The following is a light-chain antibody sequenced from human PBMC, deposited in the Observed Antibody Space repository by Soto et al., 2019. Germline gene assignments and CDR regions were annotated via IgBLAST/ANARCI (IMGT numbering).Light chain of an antibody. CDR1: QSVLYSSNNKNY. CDR2: WSS. CDR3: QQYYSTPPYT. V-gene: IGKV4-1*01. Sequence: DIVMTQSPDSLAVSLGERATINCKSSQSVLYSSNNKNYLAWYRQKPGQPPKLLIYWSSIRESGVPDRISGSGFGTDFTLTISSLQAEDVAVYYCQQYYSTPPYTFGQGTKLEIK. J-gene: IGKJ2*01.